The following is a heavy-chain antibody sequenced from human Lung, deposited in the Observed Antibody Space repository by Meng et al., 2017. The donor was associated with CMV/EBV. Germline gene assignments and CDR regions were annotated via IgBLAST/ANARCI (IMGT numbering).Heavy chain of an antibody. J-gene: IGHJ4*02. Sequence: GSLRLSXAVYGGSFSGYYWSWIRQPPGKGLEWIGEINHSGSTNYNPSLKSRVTISVDTSKNQFSLKLSSVTAADTAVYYCARSPWQQRGDFDYWGQGTLVTVSS. CDR1: GGSFSGYY. D-gene: IGHD6-13*01. CDR2: INHSGST. CDR3: ARSPWQQRGDFDY. V-gene: IGHV4-34*01.